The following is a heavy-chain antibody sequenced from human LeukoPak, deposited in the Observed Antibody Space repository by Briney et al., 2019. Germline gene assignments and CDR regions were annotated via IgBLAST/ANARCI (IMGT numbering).Heavy chain of an antibody. CDR2: ISASGGST. J-gene: IGHJ4*02. CDR1: GFTFSSYA. CDR3: ARDASNCSSASCYIRRLFDY. D-gene: IGHD2-2*02. V-gene: IGHV3-23*01. Sequence: PGRSLRLSCAASGFTFSSYAMSWVRQAPGKGLEWVSVISASGGSTYYADSVKGRFTISRDNSKNTLYLQMNSLRAEDTAVYYCARDASNCSSASCYIRRLFDYWGQGTLVTVSS.